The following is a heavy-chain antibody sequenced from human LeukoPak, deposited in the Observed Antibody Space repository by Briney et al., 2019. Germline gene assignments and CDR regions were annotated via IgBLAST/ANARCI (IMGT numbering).Heavy chain of an antibody. D-gene: IGHD3-3*01. CDR3: ARGGFVIFGVVRRHNWFDP. V-gene: IGHV4-38-2*02. Sequence: SETLSLTCTVSGYSISSGYYWGWIRQPPGQGLEWIGSIYHSGSTYYNPSLKSRVTISVDKSKNQFSLKLSSVTAADTAVYYCARGGFVIFGVVRRHNWFDPWGQGTLVTVSS. CDR2: IYHSGST. J-gene: IGHJ5*02. CDR1: GYSISSGYY.